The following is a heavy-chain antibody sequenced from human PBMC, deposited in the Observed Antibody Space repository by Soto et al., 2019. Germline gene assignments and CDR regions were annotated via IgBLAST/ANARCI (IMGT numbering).Heavy chain of an antibody. CDR1: GYTFTSYG. D-gene: IGHD6-19*01. CDR2: ISAYNGNT. CDR3: ARSPGYSNGWGRGPYYYHGMDV. Sequence: ASVKVSCKASGYTFTSYGISWVRQAPGQGLEWMGWISAYNGNTNYAQKLQGRVTMTTDTSTSTAYMELRSLTSEDTGVYYCARSPGYSNGWGRGPYYYHGMDVWGQGTTVT. V-gene: IGHV1-18*04. J-gene: IGHJ6*02.